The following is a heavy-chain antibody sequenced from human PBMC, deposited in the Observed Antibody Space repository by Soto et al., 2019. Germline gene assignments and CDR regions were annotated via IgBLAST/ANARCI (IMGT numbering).Heavy chain of an antibody. CDR2: ISPGGDRT. D-gene: IGHD2-21*01. CDR3: ARGAYCGGDCYDY. CDR1: GNTFTRYY. J-gene: IGHJ4*02. Sequence: QVQLVQSGAEVKKPGASVKVSCKASGNTFTRYYMHWVRQAPGQGLEWMGMISPGGDRTTYAQKCQGRIIMTRDTSTSTVYMELSSLKSEDTAVYYCARGAYCGGDCYDYWGQGTLVTVSS. V-gene: IGHV1-46*03.